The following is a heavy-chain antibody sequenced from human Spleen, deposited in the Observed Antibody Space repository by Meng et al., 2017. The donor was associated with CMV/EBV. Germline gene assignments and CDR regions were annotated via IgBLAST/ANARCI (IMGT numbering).Heavy chain of an antibody. CDR1: GFTFNTYH. CDR2: IATSSATI. CDR3: AKDRVGLVVVPAAIHANYYYYGMDV. Sequence: GGSLRLSCAASGFTFNTYHMHWVRQAPGKGLEWVSYIATSSATIYYADSVKGRFTISRDNSKNTLYLQMDSLRAEDTAVYYCAKDRVGLVVVPAAIHANYYYYGMDVWGQGTTVTVSS. D-gene: IGHD2-2*02. J-gene: IGHJ6*02. V-gene: IGHV3-48*01.